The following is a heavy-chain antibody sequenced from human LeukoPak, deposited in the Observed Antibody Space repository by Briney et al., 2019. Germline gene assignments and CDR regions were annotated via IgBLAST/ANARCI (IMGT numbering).Heavy chain of an antibody. CDR3: ARACCEVGANFDY. D-gene: IGHD1-26*01. J-gene: IGHJ4*02. Sequence: GGSLRLSCAASGFTVSSNYMSWVRQAPGKGLEWVSVIYSGGSTYYAGSVKGRFTISRDNSKNTLYLQMNSLRAEDTAVYYCARACCEVGANFDYWGQGTLVTVSS. CDR1: GFTVSSNY. CDR2: IYSGGST. V-gene: IGHV3-66*02.